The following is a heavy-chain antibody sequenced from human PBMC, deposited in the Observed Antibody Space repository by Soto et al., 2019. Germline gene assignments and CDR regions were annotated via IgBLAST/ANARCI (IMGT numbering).Heavy chain of an antibody. CDR2: ISGSGGST. D-gene: IGHD6-13*01. CDR1: GFTISSYA. CDR3: AKALPAGTYYYYYGMDV. V-gene: IGHV3-23*01. Sequence: EVQLLESEGGLVQPGGSLRLSCAASGFTISSYAMSWVRQAPGKGLEWVSAISGSGGSTYCADSVKGRFTISRDNSKNTLYLQMNSLRAEDTAVYYCAKALPAGTYYYYYGMDVWGQGTTVTVSS. J-gene: IGHJ6*02.